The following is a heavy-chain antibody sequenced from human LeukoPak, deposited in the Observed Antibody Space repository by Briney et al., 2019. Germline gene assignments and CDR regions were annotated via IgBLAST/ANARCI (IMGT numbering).Heavy chain of an antibody. CDR2: ISPNSGGT. Sequence: ASVKVSCKASGYTFTGYFMHWVRQAPGQELEWMGWISPNSGGTNYAQKFQGRVTMTRDTSISTAYMELSSLRSEDTAVYYCARVVTPRYCSTTSCYWKEWFDPWGQGTLVTVSS. D-gene: IGHD2-2*01. CDR1: GYTFTGYF. CDR3: ARVVTPRYCSTTSCYWKEWFDP. J-gene: IGHJ5*02. V-gene: IGHV1-2*02.